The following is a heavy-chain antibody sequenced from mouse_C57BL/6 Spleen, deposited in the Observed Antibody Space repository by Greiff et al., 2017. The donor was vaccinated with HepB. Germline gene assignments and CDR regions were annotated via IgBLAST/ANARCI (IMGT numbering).Heavy chain of an antibody. Sequence: EVKLVESGGGLVKPGGSLKLSCAASGFTFSDYGMHWVRQAPEKGLEWVAYISSGSSTIYYADTVKGRFTISRDNAKNTLFLQMTSLRSEYTAMYYCARRLRYAMDYWGQGTSVTVSS. CDR1: GFTFSDYG. D-gene: IGHD2-2*01. J-gene: IGHJ4*01. V-gene: IGHV5-17*01. CDR3: ARRLRYAMDY. CDR2: ISSGSSTI.